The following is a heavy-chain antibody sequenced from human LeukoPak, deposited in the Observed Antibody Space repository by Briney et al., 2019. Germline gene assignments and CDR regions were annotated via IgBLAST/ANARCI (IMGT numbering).Heavy chain of an antibody. CDR2: IKQDGSEK. J-gene: IGHJ3*02. V-gene: IGHV3-7*01. Sequence: GGSLRLSCAASGFTFSSYWMSWVRQAPGKGLEWVANIKQDGSEKYYVDSVKGRFTISRDNAKNSLYLQMNSLRAEDTAVYYCARDYCSSTSCYYLLDDAFDIWGQGTMVTVSS. CDR1: GFTFSSYW. D-gene: IGHD2-2*01. CDR3: ARDYCSSTSCYYLLDDAFDI.